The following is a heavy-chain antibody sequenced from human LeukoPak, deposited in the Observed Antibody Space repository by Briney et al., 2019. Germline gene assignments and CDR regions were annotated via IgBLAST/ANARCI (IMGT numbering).Heavy chain of an antibody. CDR2: INQDGSEK. CDR3: ARDATGSYYDS. D-gene: IGHD2-15*01. J-gene: IGHJ4*02. Sequence: GGSLRLSCAASGFSFSTYWMTWVRQAPGKGLEWVANINQDGSEKHYVDSVKGRFTISRDNAKNSLYLQMDSLRDEDTAMFYCARDATGSYYDSWGQGTLVTVSS. V-gene: IGHV3-7*01. CDR1: GFSFSTYW.